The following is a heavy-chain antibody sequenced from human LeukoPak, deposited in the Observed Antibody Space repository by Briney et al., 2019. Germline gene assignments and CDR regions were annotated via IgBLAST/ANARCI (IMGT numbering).Heavy chain of an antibody. CDR2: IIPIFGTA. CDR1: GYTFTGYY. Sequence: SVKVSCKASGYTFTGYYMHWVRQAPGQGLKWMGWIIPIFGTANYAQKFQSRVTITSDESTSTACIELSSLSSDDTAVYSCRREDSYGYYFDYWGQGTLVTVSS. V-gene: IGHV1-69*13. CDR3: RREDSYGYYFDY. J-gene: IGHJ4*02. D-gene: IGHD5-18*01.